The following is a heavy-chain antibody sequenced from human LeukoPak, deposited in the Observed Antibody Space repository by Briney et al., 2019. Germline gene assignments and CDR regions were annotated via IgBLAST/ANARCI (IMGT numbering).Heavy chain of an antibody. V-gene: IGHV4-4*09. CDR2: IYTSGST. Sequence: SETLSLTCTVSGGSISSYYWSWIRQPPGKGLEWIGYIYTSGSTNYNPSLKSRVTISVDTSKNQFSLKLSSVTAADTAVYYCARQVAAAGIYYYYYMDVWGNGTTVTVSS. J-gene: IGHJ6*03. CDR3: ARQVAAAGIYYYYYMDV. D-gene: IGHD6-13*01. CDR1: GGSISSYY.